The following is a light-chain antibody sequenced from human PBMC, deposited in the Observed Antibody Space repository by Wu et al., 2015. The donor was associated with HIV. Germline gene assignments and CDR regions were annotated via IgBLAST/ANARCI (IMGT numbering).Light chain of an antibody. Sequence: EIVLTQSPVTLSLSPGETATLSCRASQSVNTFLSWYQQRPGQTPRLLIYDASNRATGIPARFSGSGSGTDFTLTISSLEPEDFAVYYCQHRSSWPPTFGGGTKVEIK. CDR3: QHRSSWPPT. CDR1: QSVNTF. CDR2: DAS. V-gene: IGKV3-11*01. J-gene: IGKJ4*01.